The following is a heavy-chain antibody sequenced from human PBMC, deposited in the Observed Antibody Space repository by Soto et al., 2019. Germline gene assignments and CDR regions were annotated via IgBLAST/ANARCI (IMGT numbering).Heavy chain of an antibody. CDR1: GFTFSDFY. Sequence: QVQLVESGGDLVKPGGSLRLSCAASGFTFSDFYMSWVRQTPGRGLEWISYISNTGRTIYYADSVKGRFTISRDNAQDPLSLQMDSLRDEDTVLYNFAGDVAIDDFLTCVPGTFCGQVTLVTGSS. J-gene: IGHJ4*02. CDR3: AGDVAIDDFLTCVPGTF. D-gene: IGHD3-9*01. CDR2: ISNTGRTI. V-gene: IGHV3-11*01.